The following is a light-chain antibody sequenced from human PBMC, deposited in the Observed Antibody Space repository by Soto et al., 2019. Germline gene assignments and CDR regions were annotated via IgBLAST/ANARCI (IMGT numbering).Light chain of an antibody. CDR3: SSYTTSNTRQIV. CDR2: DVS. V-gene: IGLV2-14*03. CDR1: SSDVGGYNY. J-gene: IGLJ1*01. Sequence: QSVLTQPASVSGSPGQSITISCTGTSSDVGGYNYVSWYQPHPGKAPKLMIYDVSNRPSGVSNRFSGSKSGNTASLTISGLQPEDEDDYYCSSYTTSNTRQIVFGTGTKLTVL.